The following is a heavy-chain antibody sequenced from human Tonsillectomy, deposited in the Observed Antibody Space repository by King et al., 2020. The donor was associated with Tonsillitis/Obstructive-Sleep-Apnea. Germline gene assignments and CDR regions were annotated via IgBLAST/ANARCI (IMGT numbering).Heavy chain of an antibody. Sequence: VQLVESGGGVVQPGRSLRLYCAASGFTFSSYAIHWVRQAPGKGLEWVAVISYDGSNKYYADSVKGRFTISRDNSKNTLDLQMNSLRAEDTAVYYCARECIYDSSGYADPFDIWGQGTMVTVSS. J-gene: IGHJ3*02. V-gene: IGHV3-30*04. D-gene: IGHD3-22*01. CDR2: ISYDGSNK. CDR3: ARECIYDSSGYADPFDI. CDR1: GFTFSSYA.